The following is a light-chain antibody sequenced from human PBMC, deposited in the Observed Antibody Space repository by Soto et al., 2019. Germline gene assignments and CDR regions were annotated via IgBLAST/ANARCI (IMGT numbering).Light chain of an antibody. CDR1: QSVSSY. CDR3: QQRSNWLT. CDR2: DAS. J-gene: IGKJ4*01. Sequence: EIVLTQSPATLSLSPGERATLSCRASQSVSSYLAWYQQKPGQAPRLLIYDASNRATGIPARFSGSWSGTDFTITIRSLKPEDFAVYYCQQRSNWLTFGGGTKVEIK. V-gene: IGKV3-11*01.